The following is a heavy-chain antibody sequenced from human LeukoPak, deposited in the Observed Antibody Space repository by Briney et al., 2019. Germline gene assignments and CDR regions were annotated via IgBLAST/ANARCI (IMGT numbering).Heavy chain of an antibody. CDR1: GFTFRSYA. J-gene: IGHJ4*02. D-gene: IGHD3-22*01. V-gene: IGHV3-23*01. Sequence: GGSLRLSCAASGFTFRSYAMSWVRQAPGKGLEWVSAISGSGGSTYYADSVKGRFTISRDNSKNTLYLQMNSLRAEDTAVYYCAKINSGYYYSDYWGQGTLVTVSS. CDR2: ISGSGGST. CDR3: AKINSGYYYSDY.